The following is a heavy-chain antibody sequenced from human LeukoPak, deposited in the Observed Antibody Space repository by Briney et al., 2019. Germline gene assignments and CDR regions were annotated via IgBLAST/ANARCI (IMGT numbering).Heavy chain of an antibody. CDR1: GGSISSSSYY. CDR2: IYYSGST. Sequence: TSSETLSLTCTVSGGSISSSSYYWGWIRQPPGKGLEWLGSIYYSGSTYYNPSLKSRVTISVDTSKNQFSLKLSSVTAADTAVYYCARRYRCGEFYWGQGTLVTVSS. J-gene: IGHJ4*02. D-gene: IGHD3-10*01. CDR3: ARRYRCGEFY. V-gene: IGHV4-39*07.